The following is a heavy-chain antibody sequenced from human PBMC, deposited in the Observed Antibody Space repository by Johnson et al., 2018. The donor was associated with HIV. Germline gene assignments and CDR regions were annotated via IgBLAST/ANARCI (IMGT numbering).Heavy chain of an antibody. V-gene: IGHV3-30*14. J-gene: IGHJ3*02. D-gene: IGHD3-22*01. CDR3: ARVTTYYYDNNDYHSDAFDI. CDR2: ISYDGSNK. CDR1: GFTFSSYA. Sequence: QVQLVESGGGLVQPGGSLRLSCAASGFTFSSYAMHWVRQAPGKGLEWVAVISYDGSNKYYADSVKGRFTISRDNSKNTLYLQMNSLRAEDTAVYYCARVTTYYYDNNDYHSDAFDIWGQGTMVTVSS.